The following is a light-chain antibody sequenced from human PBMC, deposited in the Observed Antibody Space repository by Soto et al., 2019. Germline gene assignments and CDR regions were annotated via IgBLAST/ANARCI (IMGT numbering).Light chain of an antibody. CDR1: SSKIGAGYD. J-gene: IGLJ1*01. Sequence: QSVLTQAPSVSGAPGQRVTISCTGSSSKIGAGYDVHWYQHLPGTAPKLLIYGNNNRPSGVPDRFSGSKSGTSASLAITGLQAEDEADYYCQSYDSSLSGYVFGTGTKLTVL. CDR3: QSYDSSLSGYV. V-gene: IGLV1-40*01. CDR2: GNN.